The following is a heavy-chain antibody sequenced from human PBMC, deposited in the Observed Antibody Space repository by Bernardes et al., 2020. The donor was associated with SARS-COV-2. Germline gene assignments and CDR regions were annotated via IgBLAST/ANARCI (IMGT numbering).Heavy chain of an antibody. J-gene: IGHJ4*02. Sequence: GGSLRLSCAASGFTFSSYSMNWVRQAPGKGLEWVSSISSSSDYVYYADSLQGRFAISRDNAKNSLYLQMNSLIAEDTAVYYCAIIVGATDYWGQGTLVTVTS. D-gene: IGHD1-26*01. V-gene: IGHV3-21*01. CDR1: GFTFSSYS. CDR3: AIIVGATDY. CDR2: ISSSSDYV.